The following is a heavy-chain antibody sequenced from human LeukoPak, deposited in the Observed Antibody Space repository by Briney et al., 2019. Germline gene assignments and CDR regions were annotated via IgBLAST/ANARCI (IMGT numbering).Heavy chain of an antibody. Sequence: GGSLRLSCAGSAFTFSSHTINWVRQAPGRGLEWVSCIGFSTTYIHYADSVKGRFTVTRDNAKNSLYLQMDSLRVEDTAVYYCARDPYSGSYGPYYYYYMDVWGEGTTVTISS. CDR2: IGFSTTYI. D-gene: IGHD1-26*01. CDR1: AFTFSSHT. J-gene: IGHJ6*03. CDR3: ARDPYSGSYGPYYYYYMDV. V-gene: IGHV3-21*06.